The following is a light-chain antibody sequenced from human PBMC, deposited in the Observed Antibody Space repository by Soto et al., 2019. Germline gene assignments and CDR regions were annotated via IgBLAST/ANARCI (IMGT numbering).Light chain of an antibody. CDR1: QSISSW. J-gene: IGKJ1*01. CDR3: QQYNSYWR. CDR2: KAS. V-gene: IGKV1-5*03. Sequence: DIQMTQSPSTLSASVGDRVTITCRASQSISSWLAWYQQKPGKAPKLLIYKASSLESGVPSRFSGSGSGTEFTLTISSLQPDDFATSYCQQYNSYWRFGQGTKVEIK.